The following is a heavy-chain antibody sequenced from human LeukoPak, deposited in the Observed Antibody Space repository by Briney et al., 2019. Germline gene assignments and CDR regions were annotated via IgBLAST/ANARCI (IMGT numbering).Heavy chain of an antibody. CDR3: ARSGSGLYQEDY. CDR1: GGSISSYY. CDR2: IYYSGST. Sequence: SETLSLTCTVSGGSISSYYWSWIRQPPGKGLEWIGYIYYSGSTNYNPSLKSRVTISVDTSKNQFSLKLSSVTAADTAVYYCARSGSGLYQEDYWGQGTLVTVSS. D-gene: IGHD6-19*01. V-gene: IGHV4-59*08. J-gene: IGHJ4*02.